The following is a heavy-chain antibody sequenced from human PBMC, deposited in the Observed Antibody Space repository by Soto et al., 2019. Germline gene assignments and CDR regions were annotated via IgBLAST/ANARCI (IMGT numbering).Heavy chain of an antibody. J-gene: IGHJ4*02. Sequence: VQLVESGGGVVQPGRSLRLSCAASEFTFSDYAVHWVRQAPGKGLEWVAVVSHDGRNTHYADSVKGRFTISRDSSKNTVSLEMTSLRAEDTAVYYCAKGGRQWLVTSDFNYWGQGALVTVSS. CDR1: EFTFSDYA. V-gene: IGHV3-30*18. CDR2: VSHDGRNT. CDR3: AKGGRQWLVTSDFNY. D-gene: IGHD6-19*01.